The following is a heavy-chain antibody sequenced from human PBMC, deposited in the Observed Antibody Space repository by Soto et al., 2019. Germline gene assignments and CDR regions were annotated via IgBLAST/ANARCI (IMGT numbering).Heavy chain of an antibody. CDR2: ISAYNGNT. Sequence: ASVKGSCKASGYTFTSYGISWLRQAPGQGLEWMGWISAYNGNTNYAQKLQGRVTMTTDTSTSTAYMELRSLRSDDTAVYYCAGYSSGWYPLPIDYWGQGTLVTVSS. J-gene: IGHJ4*02. D-gene: IGHD6-19*01. V-gene: IGHV1-18*01. CDR3: AGYSSGWYPLPIDY. CDR1: GYTFTSYG.